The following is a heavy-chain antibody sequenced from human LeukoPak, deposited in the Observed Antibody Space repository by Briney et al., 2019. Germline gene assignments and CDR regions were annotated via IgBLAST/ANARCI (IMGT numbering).Heavy chain of an antibody. V-gene: IGHV3-21*01. CDR1: GVTFSSYS. J-gene: IGHJ4*02. CDR2: ISSSSSYI. Sequence: PGGSLRLSCAASGVTFSSYSMNWVRQAPGKGLEWVSSISSSSSYIYYADSVKGRFTISRDNAKNSLYLQMNSLRAEDTAVYYCARDGAGTFDYWGQGTLVTVSS. D-gene: IGHD6-13*01. CDR3: ARDGAGTFDY.